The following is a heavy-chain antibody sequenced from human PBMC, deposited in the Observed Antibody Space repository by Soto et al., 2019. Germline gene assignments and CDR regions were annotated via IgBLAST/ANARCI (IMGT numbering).Heavy chain of an antibody. J-gene: IGHJ6*02. D-gene: IGHD6-19*01. CDR2: TYYRSKWYN. V-gene: IGHV6-1*01. CDR3: ARDSVAGPQYDYGMDV. CDR1: GDSVSSNSAA. Sequence: TLSLTCAISGDSVSSNSAAWNWIRQSPSRGLEWLGRTYYRSKWYNDYAVSVKSRITINPDTSKNQFSLQLNSVTPEDTAVYYCARDSVAGPQYDYGMDVWGQGTTVTAP.